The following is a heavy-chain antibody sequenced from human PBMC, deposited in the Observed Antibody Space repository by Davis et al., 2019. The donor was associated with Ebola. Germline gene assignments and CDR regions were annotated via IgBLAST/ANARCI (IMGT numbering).Heavy chain of an antibody. CDR2: ISSSGSTI. J-gene: IGHJ3*02. V-gene: IGHV3-11*04. CDR1: GFTFSDYY. CDR3: ARTLNYYDNYDAFDI. D-gene: IGHD3-22*01. Sequence: PGGSLRLSCAASGFTFSDYYMSWIRQAPGKGLEWVSYISSSGSTIYYADSVKGRFTISRDNAKNSLYLQMNSLRAEDTAVYYCARTLNYYDNYDAFDIWGQGTMVTVSS.